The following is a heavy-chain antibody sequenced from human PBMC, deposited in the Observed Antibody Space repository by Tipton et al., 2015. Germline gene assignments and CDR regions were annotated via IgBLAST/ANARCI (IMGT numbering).Heavy chain of an antibody. V-gene: IGHV4-39*01. CDR3: ASPSLPHDRGDYYFQS. D-gene: IGHD2-21*02. CDR2: LYFSGST. Sequence: GLVKPSETLSLTCNVFGGSISRSDYYWGWIRQSPGKGLEWIGSLYFSGSTYYNPSLKSRVTISIDRFKNQFSLKLSSVTAADTAVYYCASPSLPHDRGDYYFQSWGQGSLVTVSS. CDR1: GGSISRSDYY. J-gene: IGHJ4*02.